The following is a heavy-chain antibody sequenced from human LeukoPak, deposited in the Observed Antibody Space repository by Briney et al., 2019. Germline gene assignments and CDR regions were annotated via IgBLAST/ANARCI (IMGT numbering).Heavy chain of an antibody. CDR2: ITSTSSYI. J-gene: IGHJ4*02. CDR3: ARAVSTYGLDS. Sequence: GGSLRLSCAASGFTLSTFGMNWVRQAPGKGLECVSSITSTSSYIYYADSVKGRFTISRDDAKNSLYLQMNSLRAEDTAVYYCARAVSTYGLDSWGQGTLVTVSS. CDR1: GFTLSTFG. V-gene: IGHV3-21*01. D-gene: IGHD3-10*01.